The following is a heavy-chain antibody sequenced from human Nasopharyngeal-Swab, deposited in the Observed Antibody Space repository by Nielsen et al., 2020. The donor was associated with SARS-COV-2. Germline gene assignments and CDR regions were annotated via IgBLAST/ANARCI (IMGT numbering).Heavy chain of an antibody. CDR3: AKDRDSGDDSGAYYHYYGMDV. D-gene: IGHD5-12*01. V-gene: IGHV3-23*01. J-gene: IGHJ6*02. Sequence: GESLKISCSASGFIFKNYAMNWVRQAPGRGLEWVSAISGADDSTKYADSVKGRFTISRDNSKNTLDLQMNSLRAEDTAMYYCAKDRDSGDDSGAYYHYYGMDVWGQGTSVTVS. CDR2: ISGADDST. CDR1: GFIFKNYA.